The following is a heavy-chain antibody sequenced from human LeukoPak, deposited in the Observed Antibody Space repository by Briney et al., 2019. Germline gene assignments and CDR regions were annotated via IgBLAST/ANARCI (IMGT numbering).Heavy chain of an antibody. CDR2: ISGSSTTI. D-gene: IGHD2-8*01. Sequence: GGSLRLSCAASGFPFSSYEMNWVRQAPGKGLEWVSYISGSSTTIHYADSVKGRFAISRDNAKNSLYLQMNSLRAEDTAVYYCARANGDYWGQGTLVTVSS. V-gene: IGHV3-48*03. CDR3: ARANGDY. J-gene: IGHJ4*02. CDR1: GFPFSSYE.